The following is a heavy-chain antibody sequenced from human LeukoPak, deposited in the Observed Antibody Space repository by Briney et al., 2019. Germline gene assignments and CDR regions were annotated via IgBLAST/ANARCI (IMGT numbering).Heavy chain of an antibody. CDR3: VRGDKRDY. J-gene: IGHJ4*01. CDR2: ISRSGGST. D-gene: IGHD5-24*01. V-gene: IGHV3-21*01. Sequence: GGSLRLSCVGFGFTFSNYNLNWVRQAPGKGLEWVSSISRSGGSTYYAESARGRLTISRDNAESSVYLHVNSLRVEDTAIYYCVRGDKRDYWGQGTLVTVAS. CDR1: GFTFSNYN.